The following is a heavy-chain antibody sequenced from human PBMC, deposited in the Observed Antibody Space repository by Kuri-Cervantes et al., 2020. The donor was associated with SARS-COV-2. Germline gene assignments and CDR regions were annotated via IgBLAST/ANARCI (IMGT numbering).Heavy chain of an antibody. CDR1: GGSISSYY. J-gene: IGHJ4*02. V-gene: IGHV4-59*01. CDR3: ARAIAAAVPFDY. CDR2: IYYSGST. Sequence: GSLRVSCTVSGGSISSYYWSWIRQPPGKRLEWIGYIYYSGSTNYNPSLKSRVTISVDTSKNQSSLKLSSVTAADTAVYYCARAIAAAVPFDYWGQGTLVTVSS. D-gene: IGHD6-13*01.